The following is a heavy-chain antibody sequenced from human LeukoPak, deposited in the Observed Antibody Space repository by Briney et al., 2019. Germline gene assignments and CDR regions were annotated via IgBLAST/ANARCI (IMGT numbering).Heavy chain of an antibody. Sequence: APVKVSCKASGYTFTSYGISWVRQAPGQGLEWMGWISAYNGSTNYAQKLQGRVTMTTDTSTSTAYMELRSLRSDDTAVYYCARDHRYSSSWGPWGQGTLVTVSS. CDR3: ARDHRYSSSWGP. V-gene: IGHV1-18*01. CDR2: ISAYNGST. CDR1: GYTFTSYG. J-gene: IGHJ5*02. D-gene: IGHD6-13*01.